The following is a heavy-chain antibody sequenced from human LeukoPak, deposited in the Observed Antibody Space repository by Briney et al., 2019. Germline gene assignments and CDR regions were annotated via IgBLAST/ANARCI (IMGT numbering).Heavy chain of an antibody. J-gene: IGHJ4*02. CDR1: GGSISSYY. CDR3: ASYSYYYDSSGYFDY. V-gene: IGHV4-59*01. D-gene: IGHD3-22*01. CDR2: IYYSGGT. Sequence: PSETLSLTCTVSGGSISSYYWSWIRQPPGKGLEWIGYIYYSGGTNYNPSLKSRVTISVDTSKNQFSLKLSSVTAADTAMYYCASYSYYYDSSGYFDYWGQGTLVTVSS.